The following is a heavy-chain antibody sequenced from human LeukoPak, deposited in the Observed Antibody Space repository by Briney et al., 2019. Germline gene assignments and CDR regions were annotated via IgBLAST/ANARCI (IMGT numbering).Heavy chain of an antibody. V-gene: IGHV3-23*01. CDR1: GFTFNNYA. CDR3: ARRSGSSWSSFDY. J-gene: IGHJ4*02. D-gene: IGHD6-13*01. CDR2: ISGFGGST. Sequence: PGGSLRLSCAASGFTFNNYAMNWVRQAPGKGLEWVSGISGFGGSTYYAPSVKGRLTISRDNFGNMLYLRLDSLRVEDTAIYYCARRSGSSWSSFDYWGQGALVTVSS.